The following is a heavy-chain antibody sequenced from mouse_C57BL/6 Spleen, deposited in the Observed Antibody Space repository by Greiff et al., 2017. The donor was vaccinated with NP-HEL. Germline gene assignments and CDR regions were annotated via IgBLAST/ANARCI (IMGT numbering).Heavy chain of an antibody. D-gene: IGHD3-2*02. V-gene: IGHV1-69*01. CDR3: ARYAQATDYYAMDY. CDR2: IDPSDSYT. J-gene: IGHJ4*01. Sequence: VQLQQPGAELVMPGASVKLSCKASGYTFTSYWMHWVKQRPGQGLEWIGEIDPSDSYTNYNQKFKGKSTLTVDKSSSTAYMQLSSLTSEDSAVYYCARYAQATDYYAMDYWGQGTSVTVSS. CDR1: GYTFTSYW.